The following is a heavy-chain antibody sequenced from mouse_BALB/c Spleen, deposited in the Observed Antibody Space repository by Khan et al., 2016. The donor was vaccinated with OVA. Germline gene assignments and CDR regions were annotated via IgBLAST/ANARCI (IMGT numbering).Heavy chain of an antibody. D-gene: IGHD2-3*01. CDR3: ARDDSYSLFFAY. V-gene: IGHV1S137*01. Sequence: QVQLQQSGPELVRPGVSVKISCKGSDYTFTDYPLHWVQQSHAKSPEWIGAVGTYYGNTNYNQKFKGKAIMTVDKSSSTAYLKLARLTSEDSAFLYSARDDSYSLFFAYWGQGTLVTVSA. CDR2: VGTYYGNT. J-gene: IGHJ3*01. CDR1: DYTFTDYP.